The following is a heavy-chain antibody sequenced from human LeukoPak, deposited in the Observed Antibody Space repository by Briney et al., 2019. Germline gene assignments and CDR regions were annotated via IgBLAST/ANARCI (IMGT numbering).Heavy chain of an antibody. Sequence: PSQTLSLTCTVSGGSISSGGYYWSWIRQHPGKGLEWIGYIYYSGSTYYNPSLKSRVTISVDTSKDQFSLKLSSVTAADTAVYYCARGGVTVVTIFVYWGQGTLVTVSS. CDR3: ARGGVTVVTIFVY. CDR1: GGSISSGGYY. CDR2: IYYSGST. J-gene: IGHJ4*02. V-gene: IGHV4-31*03. D-gene: IGHD2-21*02.